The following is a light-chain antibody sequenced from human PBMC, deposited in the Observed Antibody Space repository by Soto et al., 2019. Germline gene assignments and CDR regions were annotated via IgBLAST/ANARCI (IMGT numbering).Light chain of an antibody. V-gene: IGLV1-47*02. CDR1: SSNIGSNY. CDR3: AAWDDSLSGLWV. CDR2: SNN. Sequence: QSVLTQPPSASGTPGQRVTISCSGSSSNIGSNYVYWYQQLPGTAPKLLIYSNNQRPSGVPDRFSGSKSGTSASLAISGLRSEDEADYYCAAWDDSLSGLWVFGGGTKVIVL. J-gene: IGLJ3*02.